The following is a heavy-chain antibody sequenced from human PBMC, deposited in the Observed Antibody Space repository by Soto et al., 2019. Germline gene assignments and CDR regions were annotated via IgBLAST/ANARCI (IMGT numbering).Heavy chain of an antibody. CDR2: IRKNGYGGTT. D-gene: IGHD1-26*01. Sequence: GGSLRLSCTASGFTFGDYVMVWFRQAPGKGLEWVGFIRKNGYGGTTEYAASVKGRFSISRDDAKSIAYLQMNSLKTEDTALYYCTRDIVGATGFDYWGQGTLVTVSS. J-gene: IGHJ4*02. CDR1: GFTFGDYV. CDR3: TRDIVGATGFDY. V-gene: IGHV3-49*03.